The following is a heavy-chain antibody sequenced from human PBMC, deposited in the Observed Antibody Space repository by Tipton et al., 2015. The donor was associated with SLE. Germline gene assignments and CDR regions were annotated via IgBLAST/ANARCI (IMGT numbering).Heavy chain of an antibody. Sequence: TLSLTCTVSGDSIRRHFWSWIRQPPGKGLEWIGNIFYSGRTDYNPSLKSRVTMSLDTSENQFSLKLSSVTAADTAVYYCARDSFSLRESSARDPGAFDIWGQGTMVTVSS. CDR2: IFYSGRT. D-gene: IGHD3-22*01. V-gene: IGHV4-59*11. CDR3: ARDSFSLRESSARDPGAFDI. J-gene: IGHJ3*02. CDR1: GDSIRRHF.